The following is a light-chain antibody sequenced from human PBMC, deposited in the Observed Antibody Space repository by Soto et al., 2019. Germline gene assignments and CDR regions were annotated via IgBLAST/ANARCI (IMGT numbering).Light chain of an antibody. J-gene: IGLJ2*01. V-gene: IGLV2-14*01. CDR1: SSDVGGYNY. Sequence: QSALTQPASVSGSPGQSITISCTGTSSDVGGYNYVSWYQQHPGKAPKLMIYDVSNRPSGVSNRVSGSKSGNTASLTISGLQDEDDADYYCSTYTSSSTDVFGAGTKLTVL. CDR2: DVS. CDR3: STYTSSSTDV.